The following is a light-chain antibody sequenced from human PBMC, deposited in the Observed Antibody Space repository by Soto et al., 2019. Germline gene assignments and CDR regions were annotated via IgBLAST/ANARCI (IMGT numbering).Light chain of an antibody. CDR1: NSDVGNFNL. V-gene: IGLV2-23*02. CDR2: EVL. J-gene: IGLJ3*02. CDR3: CSYAPGNTLV. Sequence: QSVLTQPVSVSGSPGQSITISCTGTNSDVGNFNLVSWYQQYPGKAPQLIVYEVLKRPSGVSNRFSGSKSGYLASLTISGLQAEDEADYYCCSYAPGNTLVFGGGTKVTVL.